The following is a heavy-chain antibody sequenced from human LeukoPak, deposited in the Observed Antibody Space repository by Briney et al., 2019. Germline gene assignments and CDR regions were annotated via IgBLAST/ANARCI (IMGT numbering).Heavy chain of an antibody. CDR1: GGSISSSSYY. J-gene: IGHJ4*02. CDR2: INHSGST. V-gene: IGHV4-39*07. Sequence: SETLSLTCTVSGGSISSSSYYWGWIRQPPGKGLEWIGEINHSGSTNYNPSLKSRVTISVDTSKNQFSLKLSSVTAADTAVYYCARVRGLRCYDSSGYYYTFDYWGQGTLVTVSS. D-gene: IGHD3-22*01. CDR3: ARVRGLRCYDSSGYYYTFDY.